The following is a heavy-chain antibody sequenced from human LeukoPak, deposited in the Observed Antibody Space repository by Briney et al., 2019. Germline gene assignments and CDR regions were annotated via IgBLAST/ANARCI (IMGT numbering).Heavy chain of an antibody. Sequence: SETLSLTCAVYGGSFSGYYWSWIRQPPGKGLEWIGEINHSGSTNYSPSLKSRVTISVDTSKNQFSLKLSSVTAADTAVYYCARGRRGSQRAFDIWGQGTMVTVSS. V-gene: IGHV4-34*01. J-gene: IGHJ3*02. CDR2: INHSGST. CDR3: ARGRRGSQRAFDI. CDR1: GGSFSGYY. D-gene: IGHD1-14*01.